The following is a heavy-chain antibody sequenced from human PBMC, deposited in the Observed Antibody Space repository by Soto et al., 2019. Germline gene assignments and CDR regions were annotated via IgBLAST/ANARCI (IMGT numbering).Heavy chain of an antibody. V-gene: IGHV3-74*01. CDR2: ISDDGSTA. D-gene: IGHD1-1*01. CDR1: GFTFSAYW. Sequence: LRLSCAVSGFTFSAYWMHWVRQVPGKGLTWVSRISDDGSTATYADSVKGRFVISRDNAKNSLYLEMNTLRVDDSGLYYCARGPRVSSTGTGGNWGRGTLVTVSS. CDR3: ARGPRVSSTGTGGN. J-gene: IGHJ4*02.